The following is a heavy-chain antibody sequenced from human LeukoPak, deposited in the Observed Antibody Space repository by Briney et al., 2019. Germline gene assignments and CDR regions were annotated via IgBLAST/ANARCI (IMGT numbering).Heavy chain of an antibody. CDR1: GGSISSYY. V-gene: IGHV4-4*07. D-gene: IGHD1-26*01. CDR3: ARQFLVGSTFHAFDL. J-gene: IGHJ3*01. Sequence: SETLSLTCTVSGGSISSYYWSWIRQPAGEGLEWIGHIYITGSTNYNPSLKSRVTLSVDMSKKQFSLKLTSVTAADMAVYFCARQFLVGSTFHAFDLWGQGTRVTVPS. CDR2: IYITGST.